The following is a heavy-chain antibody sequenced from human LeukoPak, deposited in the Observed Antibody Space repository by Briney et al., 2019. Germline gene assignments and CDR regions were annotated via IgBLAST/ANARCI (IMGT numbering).Heavy chain of an antibody. Sequence: SETRSLTCAVYGGSFSGYYWSWIRQPPGKGLEWIGEINHSGSTNYNPSLKSRVTISVDTSKNQFSLKLSSVTAADTAVYYCAVQRPYYYDSSGYSTWGQGTLVTVSS. CDR2: INHSGST. CDR1: GGSFSGYY. D-gene: IGHD3-22*01. J-gene: IGHJ5*02. CDR3: AVQRPYYYDSSGYST. V-gene: IGHV4-34*01.